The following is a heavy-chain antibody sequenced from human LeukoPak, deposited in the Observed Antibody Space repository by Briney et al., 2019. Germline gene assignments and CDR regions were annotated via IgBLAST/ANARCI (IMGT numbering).Heavy chain of an antibody. V-gene: IGHV4-4*09. CDR2: IYHTATT. CDR1: GDSIRSDR. Sequence: RASETLSLTCAVSGDSIRSDRWNWIRQIPGKGLEWIGYIYHTATTNYNHSFRTRVTMSLDTSNNQFSLRLTSVTAADTAVYYCARTPARSGWAYYFDYWGRGALVTVSS. J-gene: IGHJ4*02. CDR3: ARTPARSGWAYYFDY. D-gene: IGHD6-19*01.